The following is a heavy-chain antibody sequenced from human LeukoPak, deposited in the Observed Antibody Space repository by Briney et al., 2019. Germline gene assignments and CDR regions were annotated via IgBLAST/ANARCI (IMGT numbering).Heavy chain of an antibody. D-gene: IGHD4-23*01. V-gene: IGHV4-38-2*02. CDR2: IYHSGST. J-gene: IGHJ4*02. CDR1: GYSISSGYY. CDR3: ARDASGDYGGNSCFDY. Sequence: SETLSLTCTVSGYSISSGYYWGWIRQPSGKGLEWIGSIYHSGSTYYNPSLKSRVTISVDTSKNQFSLKLSSVTAADTAVYYCARDASGDYGGNSCFDYWGQGALVTVSS.